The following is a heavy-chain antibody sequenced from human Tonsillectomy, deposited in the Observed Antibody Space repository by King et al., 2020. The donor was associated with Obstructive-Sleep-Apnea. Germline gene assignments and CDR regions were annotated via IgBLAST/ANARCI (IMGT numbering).Heavy chain of an antibody. D-gene: IGHD3-10*01. J-gene: IGHJ4*02. CDR2: IYYSGST. V-gene: IGHV4-39*07. CDR3: AREARDYYGSGSYQNSGSDF. CDR1: GGSISSSSYY. Sequence: PLQESGPGLVKPSETLSLTCTVSGGSISSSSYYWGWIRQPPGKGLEWIGSIYYSGSTYYNPSLKSRVTISVDTSKNQFSLRLSSVTAADTAVYYCAREARDYYGSGSYQNSGSDFWGQGTLVTVSS.